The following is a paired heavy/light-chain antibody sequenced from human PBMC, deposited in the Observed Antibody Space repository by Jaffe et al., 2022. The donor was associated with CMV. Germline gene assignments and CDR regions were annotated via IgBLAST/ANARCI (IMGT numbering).Light chain of an antibody. CDR2: DVS. V-gene: IGLV2-11*01. CDR3: CSYAGSYLYV. Sequence: QSALTQPRSVSGSPGQSVTISCTGTSSDVGGYNYVSWYQQHPGKAPKLMIYDVSKRPSGVPDRFSGSKSGNTASLTISGLQAEDEADYYCCSYAGSYLYVFGTGTKVTVL. CDR1: SSDVGGYNY. J-gene: IGLJ1*01.
Heavy chain of an antibody. V-gene: IGHV1-18*01. CDR3: ARTGLTITMWDNWFDP. CDR2: ISAYNGNT. D-gene: IGHD3-10*02. J-gene: IGHJ5*02. Sequence: QVQLVQSGAEVKKPGASVKVSCKASGYTFTSYGISWVRQAPGQGLEWMGWISAYNGNTNYAQKLQGRVTMTTDTSTSTAYMELRSLRSDDTAVYYCARTGLTITMWDNWFDPWGQGTLVTVSS. CDR1: GYTFTSYG.